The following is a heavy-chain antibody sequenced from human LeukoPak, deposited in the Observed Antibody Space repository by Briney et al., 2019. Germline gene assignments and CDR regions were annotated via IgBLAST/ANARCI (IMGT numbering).Heavy chain of an antibody. D-gene: IGHD3-16*01. CDR3: AKLWENDYGDY. V-gene: IGHV3-53*01. Sequence: GGSLRLSCAASGFTVSSNYMSCVRQAPGKGLEWVSVIFSASYTFYADSVKGRFTISRDTSKNTLYLQMNSLRAEDTAVYYCAKLWENDYGDYWGQGTLVTVSS. CDR2: IFSASYT. J-gene: IGHJ4*02. CDR1: GFTVSSNY.